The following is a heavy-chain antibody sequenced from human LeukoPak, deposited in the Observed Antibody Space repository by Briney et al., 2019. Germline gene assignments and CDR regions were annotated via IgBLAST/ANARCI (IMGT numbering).Heavy chain of an antibody. J-gene: IGHJ4*02. CDR1: GYTFTRYA. V-gene: IGHV1-3*01. CDR3: ASMVRGVNDFDY. Sequence: ASVKVSCKASGYTFTRYAMHWVRQAPGQRLEWMGWINAGNGNTKYSQKFQGRVTITRDTSASTAYMELSSLRSEDTAVYYCASMVRGVNDFDYWGQGALVTVSS. CDR2: INAGNGNT. D-gene: IGHD3-10*01.